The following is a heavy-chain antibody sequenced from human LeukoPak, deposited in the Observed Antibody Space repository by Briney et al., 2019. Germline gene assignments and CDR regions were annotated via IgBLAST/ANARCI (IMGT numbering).Heavy chain of an antibody. J-gene: IGHJ4*02. CDR2: IYYSGST. CDR3: ARGGGYSGYDFGY. V-gene: IGHV4-59*01. D-gene: IGHD5-12*01. Sequence: SETLSLTCTVSGGSISSYYWSWIRQPPGEGLEWIGYIYYSGSTNYNPSLKSRVTISVDTSKNQFSLNLSSVTAADTAVYYCARGGGYSGYDFGYWGQGTLVTVSS. CDR1: GGSISSYY.